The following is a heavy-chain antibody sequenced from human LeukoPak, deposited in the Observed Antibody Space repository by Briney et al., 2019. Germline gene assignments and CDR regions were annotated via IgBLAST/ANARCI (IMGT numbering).Heavy chain of an antibody. J-gene: IGHJ1*01. CDR3: ASSDSSGWYPEYFQH. V-gene: IGHV4-34*01. D-gene: IGHD6-13*01. Sequence: SETLSLTCAVYGGSFSGYYWSWIRQPPGEGLEWIGEINHSGSTNYNPSLKSRVTISVDTSKNQFSLKLSSVTAADTAVYYCASSDSSGWYPEYFQHWGQGTLVTVSS. CDR1: GGSFSGYY. CDR2: INHSGST.